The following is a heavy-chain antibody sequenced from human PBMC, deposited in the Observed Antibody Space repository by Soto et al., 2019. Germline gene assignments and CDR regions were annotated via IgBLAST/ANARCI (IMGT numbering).Heavy chain of an antibody. CDR1: GYTFTSYD. J-gene: IGHJ3*02. D-gene: IGHD4-17*01. CDR3: ARGLFMSVTTTDHDAFDI. Sequence: ASVKVSCKASGYTFTSYDINWVRQATGQGLEWMGWMNPNSGNTGYAQKFQGRVTMTRNTSISTAYMELSSLRSEDTAVYYCARGLFMSVTTTDHDAFDIWGQGTKVTVSS. CDR2: MNPNSGNT. V-gene: IGHV1-8*01.